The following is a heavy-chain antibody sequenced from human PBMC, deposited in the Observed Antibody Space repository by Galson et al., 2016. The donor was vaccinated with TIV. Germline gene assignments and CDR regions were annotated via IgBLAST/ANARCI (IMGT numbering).Heavy chain of an antibody. D-gene: IGHD6-19*01. CDR1: GFTFSSYA. Sequence: SLRLSCAASGFTFSSYALTWARQAPGKGLEWVAAITGGGGSSYYAASVKGRFTISRDNSKKMLYLQLNSLRAEDTAGYYFAKVPSSCFPYYYGIDVWGQGTTVTVA. CDR3: AKVPSSCFPYYYGIDV. J-gene: IGHJ6*02. V-gene: IGHV3-23*01. CDR2: ITGGGGSS.